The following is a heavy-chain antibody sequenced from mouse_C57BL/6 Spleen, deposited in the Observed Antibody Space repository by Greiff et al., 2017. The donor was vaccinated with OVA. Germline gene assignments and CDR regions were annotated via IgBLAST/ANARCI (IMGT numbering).Heavy chain of an antibody. J-gene: IGHJ1*03. V-gene: IGHV1-82*01. CDR1: GYAFSSSW. CDR3: ARGDYDWYFDV. Sequence: VKVEESGPELVKPGASVKISCKASGYAFSSSWMNWVKQRPGKGLEWIGRIYPGDGDTNYNGKFKGKATLTADKSSSTAYMQLSSLTSEDSAVYFCARGDYDWYFDVWGTGTTVTVSS. D-gene: IGHD2-4*01. CDR2: IYPGDGDT.